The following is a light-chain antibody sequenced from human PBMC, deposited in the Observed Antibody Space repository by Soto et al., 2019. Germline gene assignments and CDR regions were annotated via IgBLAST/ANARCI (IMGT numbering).Light chain of an antibody. CDR1: QTVSRSY. J-gene: IGKJ5*01. Sequence: VVLTQSPGTLSLSPGERATLSCRASQTVSRSYLAWYQQRPGQAPRLLISGTSRRATGIPDRFSGGGSGTDFTLTISRLEPEDFALYYCQQYDSSPITFGQGTRLEIK. CDR3: QQYDSSPIT. CDR2: GTS. V-gene: IGKV3-20*01.